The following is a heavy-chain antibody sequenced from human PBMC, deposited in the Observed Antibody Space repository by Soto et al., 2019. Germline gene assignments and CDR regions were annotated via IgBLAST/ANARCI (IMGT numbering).Heavy chain of an antibody. CDR3: ARDGIVVVPAAMGVPYNWCDP. D-gene: IGHD2-2*01. CDR2: IIPIFGTA. CDR1: GGTFSSYA. Sequence: QVQLVQSGAEVKKPGSSVKVSCKASGGTFSSYAISWVRQAPGQGLAWMGGIIPIFGTANYAQKFQGRVTITAGQSTSTAYMELSSLRSEDTAVYYCARDGIVVVPAAMGVPYNWCDPLVQGTLVTVSS. J-gene: IGHJ5*02. V-gene: IGHV1-69*01.